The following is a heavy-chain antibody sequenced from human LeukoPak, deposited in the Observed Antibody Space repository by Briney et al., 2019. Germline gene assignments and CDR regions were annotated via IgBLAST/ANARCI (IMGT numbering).Heavy chain of an antibody. CDR2: IYPGDSRI. D-gene: IGHD6-13*01. V-gene: IGHV5-51*01. CDR1: GYSFTSYW. J-gene: IGHJ5*02. CDR3: ACRDLTSTWSFP. Sequence: GESLKISCQGFGYSFTSYWIGWVRQMPGKGMEWMVVIYPGDSRIRYNPSFQGQVTISVDKSISTAYLQWVSLKASDTAMYYCACRDLTSTWSFPWGQGTLVTVSS.